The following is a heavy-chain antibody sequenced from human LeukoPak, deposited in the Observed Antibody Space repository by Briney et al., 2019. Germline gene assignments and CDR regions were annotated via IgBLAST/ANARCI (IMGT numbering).Heavy chain of an antibody. CDR2: TYYSGST. D-gene: IGHD6-6*01. J-gene: IGHJ4*02. CDR3: ARQYSSSPYFDY. Sequence: SETLSLTCTVSGDSISSYYWSWIRQPPGKGLEWIGYTYYSGSTNYNPSLKSRVTISVDTSKNQFSLKLSSVTAADTAVYYCARQYSSSPYFDYWGQGTLVTVSS. V-gene: IGHV4-59*01. CDR1: GDSISSYY.